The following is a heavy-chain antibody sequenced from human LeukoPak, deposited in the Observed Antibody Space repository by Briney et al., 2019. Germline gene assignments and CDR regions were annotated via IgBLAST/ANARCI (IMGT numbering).Heavy chain of an antibody. CDR2: FDSENNKM. CDR3: ATDRVYRSSGRSRGFFDY. D-gene: IGHD6-19*01. J-gene: IGHJ4*03. Sequence: ASVKASCKISGYSLSDLSIHWAREAPGEGLEWMGGFDSENNKMVYSQKFQGRVTMTEDTSADTAYMELTSLRSEDTAVYFCATDRVYRSSGRSRGFFDYWGQGTMDIVSS. CDR1: GYSLSDLS. V-gene: IGHV1-24*01.